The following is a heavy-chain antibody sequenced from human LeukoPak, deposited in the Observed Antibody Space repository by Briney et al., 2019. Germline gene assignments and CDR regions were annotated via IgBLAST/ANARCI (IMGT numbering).Heavy chain of an antibody. V-gene: IGHV1-24*01. Sequence: ASVQVSCKVSGYTLTELSMHWVRRAPGKGLEWMGGFDPEDGETIYAQKFQGRVTMTEDTSTDTAYMELSSLRSEDTAVYYCATAIEADRQYYYGMDVWGQGTTVTVSS. J-gene: IGHJ6*02. CDR1: GYTLTELS. D-gene: IGHD6-13*01. CDR2: FDPEDGET. CDR3: ATAIEADRQYYYGMDV.